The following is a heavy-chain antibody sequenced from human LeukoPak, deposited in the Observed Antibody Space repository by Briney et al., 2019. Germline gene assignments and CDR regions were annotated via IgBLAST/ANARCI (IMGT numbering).Heavy chain of an antibody. CDR3: ARDRTYDFWSGSDAFDI. D-gene: IGHD3-3*01. V-gene: IGHV4-4*07. J-gene: IGHJ3*02. CDR1: GGSISSYY. Sequence: PSETLSLTCTVSGGSISSYYWSWIRQPAGKGLEWIGRIYTSGSTNYNPSLKCRVTMSVDTSKNQFSLKLSSVTAADTAVYYCARDRTYDFWSGSDAFDIWSQGTMVTVSS. CDR2: IYTSGST.